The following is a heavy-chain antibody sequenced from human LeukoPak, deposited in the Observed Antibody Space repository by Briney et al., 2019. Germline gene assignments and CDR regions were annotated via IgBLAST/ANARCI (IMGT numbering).Heavy chain of an antibody. J-gene: IGHJ4*02. V-gene: IGHV4-30-4*08. CDR3: ARGSLVQSIDY. CDR2: IYYSGST. Sequence: SETLSLTCTVSGGSISSYYWSWIRQPPGKGLEWIGYIYYSGSTYYNPSLKSRVTISVDTSKNQFSLKLSSVTAADTAVYYCARGSLVQSIDYWGQGTLVTVSS. CDR1: GGSISSYY. D-gene: IGHD6-13*01.